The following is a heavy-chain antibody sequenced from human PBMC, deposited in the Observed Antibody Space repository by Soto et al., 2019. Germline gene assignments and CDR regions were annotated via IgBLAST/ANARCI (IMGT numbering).Heavy chain of an antibody. CDR1: GYSFTSYW. V-gene: IGHV5-51*01. CDR2: IYPGDSDT. Sequence: PGESLKISCKGSGYSFTSYWIGWVRQMPGKGLEWMGIIYPGDSDTRYSPSFQGQVTISADKSISTAYLQWSSLKASDTAMYYCATGPFGVVMDNYYYYGMDVWGQGTTVTVSS. J-gene: IGHJ6*02. D-gene: IGHD3-3*01. CDR3: ATGPFGVVMDNYYYYGMDV.